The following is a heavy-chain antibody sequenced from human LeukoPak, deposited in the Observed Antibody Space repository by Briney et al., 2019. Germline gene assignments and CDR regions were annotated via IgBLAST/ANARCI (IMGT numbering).Heavy chain of an antibody. D-gene: IGHD3-9*01. CDR3: ARDYYDILTGPFDY. CDR2: ISAYNGNT. Sequence: ASVKVSRKASGYTFTSYGISWVRQAPGQGLEWMGWISAYNGNTNYAQKLQGRVTMTTDTSTSTAYMELRSLRSDDTAVYYCARDYYDILTGPFDYWGQGTLVTVSS. CDR1: GYTFTSYG. J-gene: IGHJ4*02. V-gene: IGHV1-18*01.